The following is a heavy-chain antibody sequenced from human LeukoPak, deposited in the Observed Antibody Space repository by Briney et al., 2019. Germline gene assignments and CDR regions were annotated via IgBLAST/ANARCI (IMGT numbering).Heavy chain of an antibody. CDR3: ARRRPEYWSSSWYQIGIFQH. CDR1: GGSFSGYY. J-gene: IGHJ1*01. D-gene: IGHD6-13*01. V-gene: IGHV4-34*01. CDR2: INHSGST. Sequence: PSETLSLTCAVYGGSFSGYYWSWIRQPPGKGLEWIGEINHSGSTNYNPSLKSRVTISVDTSKNQFSLKLSSVTAADTAVYYCARRRPEYWSSSWYQIGIFQHWGQGTLVTVSS.